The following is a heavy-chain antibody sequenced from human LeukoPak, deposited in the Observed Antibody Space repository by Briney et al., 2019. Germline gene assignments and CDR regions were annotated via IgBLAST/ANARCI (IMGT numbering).Heavy chain of an antibody. CDR3: VRDGGVSGYDLLDY. J-gene: IGHJ4*02. V-gene: IGHV3-7*01. CDR2: INLDGSKE. CDR1: GFTFSNYW. Sequence: GGSLRLSCAASGFTFSNYWMTWVRQAPGKGLEWVAHINLDGSKEYYMDSVKARFTISRDDAKNSLSLQMNSLRAEDTAVYYCVRDGGVSGYDLLDYWGQGTLVTVSS. D-gene: IGHD5-12*01.